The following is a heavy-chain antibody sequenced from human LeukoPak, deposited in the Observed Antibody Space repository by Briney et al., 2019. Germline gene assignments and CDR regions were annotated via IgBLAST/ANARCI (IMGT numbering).Heavy chain of an antibody. J-gene: IGHJ4*02. V-gene: IGHV3-23*01. CDR1: GFTFSNYA. CDR2: INNSGVTS. Sequence: GGSLRLSCAASGFTFSNYAMSWVRQAPGKGLEWISDINNSGVTSYYADSVKGRFTISRDNSKNTVSLQMESLRAEDTALYYCAKDYAVGSIDYWGQGTLVTVSS. CDR3: AKDYAVGSIDY. D-gene: IGHD3-16*01.